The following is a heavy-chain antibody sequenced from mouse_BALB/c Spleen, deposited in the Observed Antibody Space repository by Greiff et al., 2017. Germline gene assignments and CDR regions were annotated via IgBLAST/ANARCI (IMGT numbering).Heavy chain of an antibody. J-gene: IGHJ3*01. Sequence: EVHLVESGGGLVQPGGSRKLSCAASGFTFSSFGMHWVRQAPEKGLEWVAYISSGSSTIYYADTVKGRFTISRDNPKNTLFLQMTSLRSEDTAMYYCASYYYGSPWFAYWGQGTLVTVSA. CDR2: ISSGSSTI. CDR3: ASYYYGSPWFAY. V-gene: IGHV5-17*02. D-gene: IGHD1-1*01. CDR1: GFTFSSFG.